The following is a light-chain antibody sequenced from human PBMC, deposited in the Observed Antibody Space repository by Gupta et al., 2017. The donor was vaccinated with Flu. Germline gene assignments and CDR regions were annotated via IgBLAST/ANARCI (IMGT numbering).Light chain of an antibody. J-gene: IGLJ2*01. CDR3: FSYDMIRNHGV. CDR1: ACPQKY. Sequence: TASIGTTGDACPQKYAYWYQQKPSQSPQLVIYEDNKRPSKIPERFSGTTSGTVATLTITGAQIEDEADYYCFSYDMIRNHGVFGGGTKLTVL. CDR2: EDN. V-gene: IGLV3-10*01.